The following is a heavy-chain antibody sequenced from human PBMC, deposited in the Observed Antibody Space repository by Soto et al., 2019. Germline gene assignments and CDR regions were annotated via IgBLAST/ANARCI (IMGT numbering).Heavy chain of an antibody. Sequence: EVQLLESGGGLVQPGGSLRLSCAASEFTFSNYAMSWVRQAPGKGLEWVSAISYGGGTTYYADSVKGRFTISRDNSKNTLYLQMHSLRAEDTAVYYCAKNPRYYYDSTGYHFDYWGQGTLVTVSS. J-gene: IGHJ4*02. V-gene: IGHV3-23*01. CDR2: ISYGGGTT. CDR3: AKNPRYYYDSTGYHFDY. CDR1: EFTFSNYA. D-gene: IGHD3-22*01.